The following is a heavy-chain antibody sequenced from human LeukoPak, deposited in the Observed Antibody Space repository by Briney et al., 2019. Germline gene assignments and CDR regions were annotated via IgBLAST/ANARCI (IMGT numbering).Heavy chain of an antibody. CDR3: ARSPYYYMDV. V-gene: IGHV1-8*03. CDR1: GGTFSSYA. Sequence: ASVKVSCKASGGTFSSYAISWVRQAPGQGLEWMGWMNPNSGNTGYAQKFQGRVTITRNTSISTAYMELSSLRSEDTAVYYCARSPYYYMDVWGKGTTVTVSS. J-gene: IGHJ6*03. CDR2: MNPNSGNT.